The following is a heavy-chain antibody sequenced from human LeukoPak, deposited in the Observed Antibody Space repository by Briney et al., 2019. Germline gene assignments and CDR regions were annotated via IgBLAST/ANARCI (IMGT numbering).Heavy chain of an antibody. Sequence: GGSLRLSCAASRFTISRHAMSWVRQAPGKGLEWVSTLSGSGDSTYYADSVKGRFTISRDNPKNTLYLQMNSLRAEDTAVYYCARDLYYDSSGYWDYWGQGTLVTVSS. CDR2: LSGSGDST. V-gene: IGHV3-23*01. D-gene: IGHD3-22*01. CDR1: RFTISRHA. CDR3: ARDLYYDSSGYWDY. J-gene: IGHJ4*02.